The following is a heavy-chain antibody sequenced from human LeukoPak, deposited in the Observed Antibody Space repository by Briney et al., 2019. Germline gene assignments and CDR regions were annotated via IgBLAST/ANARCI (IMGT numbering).Heavy chain of an antibody. Sequence: GASVKVSCKASGGTFSSYTISWVRQAPGQGLEWMGRIIPILGIANYAQKFQGRVTITADKSTSTAYMELSSLRSDDTAVYYCARWAGGSDAFDIWGQGTMVTVSS. CDR1: GGTFSSYT. CDR3: ARWAGGSDAFDI. D-gene: IGHD3-16*01. V-gene: IGHV1-69*02. J-gene: IGHJ3*02. CDR2: IIPILGIA.